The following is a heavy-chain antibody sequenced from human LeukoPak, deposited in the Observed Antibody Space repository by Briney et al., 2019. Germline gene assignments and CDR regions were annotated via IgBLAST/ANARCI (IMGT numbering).Heavy chain of an antibody. Sequence: ASVKVSCKASGYTFTGYYMHWVRQAPGQGLEWMGWINPNTGGAKYAQNFQGWVTMTRDTSITTAYMELSSLTSDDTAVYYCARGARYNWNDWGQGTLLTVSS. D-gene: IGHD1-20*01. CDR1: GYTFTGYY. CDR3: ARGARYNWND. J-gene: IGHJ4*02. V-gene: IGHV1-2*04. CDR2: INPNTGGA.